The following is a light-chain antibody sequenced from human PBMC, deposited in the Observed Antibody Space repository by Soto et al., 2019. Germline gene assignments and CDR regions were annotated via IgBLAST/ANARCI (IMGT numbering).Light chain of an antibody. J-gene: IGKJ4*01. Sequence: DIVMTQSPLSLPVTPGEPASISCRSSQSLLHSNGYNYLDWYLQKPGQSPQLLIYLGSNRASGVPDRFSGIGSGTDFTLKISRVEAEDIGVYYCMQGPQTPLTFGGGTKV. CDR2: LGS. CDR3: MQGPQTPLT. CDR1: QSLLHSNGYNY. V-gene: IGKV2-28*01.